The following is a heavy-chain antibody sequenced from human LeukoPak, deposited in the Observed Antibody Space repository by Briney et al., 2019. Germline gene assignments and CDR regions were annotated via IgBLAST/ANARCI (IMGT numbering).Heavy chain of an antibody. CDR3: ARDVGGTANFDY. V-gene: IGHV4-39*07. J-gene: IGHJ4*02. D-gene: IGHD2-21*02. CDR2: IYYSGST. CDR1: GGSNSSSSYY. Sequence: SETLSLTCTVSGGSNSSSSYYWDWIRQPPGKGLEWTGSIYYSGSTYYNPSLKSRVTISVDTSKNQFSLKLSSVTAADTAVYYCARDVGGTANFDYWGQGTLVTVSS.